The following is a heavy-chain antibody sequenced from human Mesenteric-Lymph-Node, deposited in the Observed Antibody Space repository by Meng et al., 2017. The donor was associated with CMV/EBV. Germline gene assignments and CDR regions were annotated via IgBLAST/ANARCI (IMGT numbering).Heavy chain of an antibody. J-gene: IGHJ3*01. V-gene: IGHV3-74*01. CDR1: GFTFSRYW. CDR2: INNDGSTT. Sequence: GESLKISCAASGFTFSRYWMHWVRQVPGKGLVWVSRINNDGSTTRYADSVKGRFTISRDNVKNTLYLQMNSLRAEDTAVYYCASRDDWAFDRWGRGTMVTVSS. CDR3: ASRDDWAFDR. D-gene: IGHD3-9*01.